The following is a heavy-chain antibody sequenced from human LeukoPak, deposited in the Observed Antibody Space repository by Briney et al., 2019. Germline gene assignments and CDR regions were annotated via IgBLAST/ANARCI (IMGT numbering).Heavy chain of an antibody. CDR3: ARDSRYTSGWFGYSDS. CDR2: INAGNGDT. J-gene: IGHJ4*02. Sequence: ASVKLSCKASGYTFNAYVIHWVRQGPGQSLEWVGCINAGNGDTTYSQKFQGRVTIARDTSASTAYMELNSLRSGDTAVYYCARDSRYTSGWFGYSDSWGQGTLVTVSS. V-gene: IGHV1-3*01. D-gene: IGHD6-19*01. CDR1: GYTFNAYV.